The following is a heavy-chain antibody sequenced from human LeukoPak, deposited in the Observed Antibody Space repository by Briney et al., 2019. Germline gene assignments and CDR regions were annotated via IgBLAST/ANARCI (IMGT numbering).Heavy chain of an antibody. D-gene: IGHD6-6*01. Sequence: GGSLRLSCAASGFTFSSYSMNWVRQAPGKGLEWVSAISGSGGSTYYADSVKGRFTISRDNSKNTLYLQMNSLRADDTAVYYCAKGGAARPKILWGQGTLVTVSS. V-gene: IGHV3-23*01. CDR3: AKGGAARPKIL. CDR2: ISGSGGST. CDR1: GFTFSSYS. J-gene: IGHJ4*02.